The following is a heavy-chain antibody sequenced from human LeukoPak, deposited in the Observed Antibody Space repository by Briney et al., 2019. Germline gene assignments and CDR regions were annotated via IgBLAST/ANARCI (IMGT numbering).Heavy chain of an antibody. J-gene: IGHJ6*03. CDR3: ARVDWAGYYMDV. CDR1: GFTVSSDH. D-gene: IGHD3-9*01. Sequence: GGSLRLSCAASGFTVSSDHMSWVRQAPGKGLEWVSVIYSGGSTYYADSVKGRFTISRDNSKNTLYLQMNSLRAEDTAVYYCARVDWAGYYMDVWGKGTTVTISS. CDR2: IYSGGST. V-gene: IGHV3-53*01.